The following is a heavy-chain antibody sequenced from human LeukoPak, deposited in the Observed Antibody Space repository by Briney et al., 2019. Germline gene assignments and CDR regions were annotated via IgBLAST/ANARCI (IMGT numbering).Heavy chain of an antibody. CDR1: GGSISSSSYY. D-gene: IGHD2-21*02. CDR2: MYYSGST. Sequence: SETLSLTCTVSGGSISSSSYYWGWIRQPPGKGLEWIGSMYYSGSTYYNPSLKSRVTISADTSKNQFSLKLTSVTAADTAVYYCARTRAVSGLVMVTGGNWFDPWGQGTLVTVSS. CDR3: ARTRAVSGLVMVTGGNWFDP. J-gene: IGHJ5*02. V-gene: IGHV4-39*07.